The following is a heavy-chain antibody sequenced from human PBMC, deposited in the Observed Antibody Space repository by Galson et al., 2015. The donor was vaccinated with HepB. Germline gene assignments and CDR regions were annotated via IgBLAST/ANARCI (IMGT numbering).Heavy chain of an antibody. CDR3: AKQSSNWYYFDY. Sequence: SLRLSCAASGFTFSTYAMSWVRQPPGMGLEWVSAISGSGRTIYYADSVKGRFTISRDSSKNTLYLQMNSLKVEDTAIYYCAKQSSNWYYFDYWGQGTLVTVSS. V-gene: IGHV3-23*01. J-gene: IGHJ4*02. CDR1: GFTFSTYA. D-gene: IGHD6-13*01. CDR2: ISGSGRTI.